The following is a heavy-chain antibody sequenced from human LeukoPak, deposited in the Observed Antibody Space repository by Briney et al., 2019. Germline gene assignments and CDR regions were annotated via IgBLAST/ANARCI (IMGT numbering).Heavy chain of an antibody. J-gene: IGHJ6*02. CDR3: AKDVLSGYQGGAYYHYGMDV. CDR2: IWHDGSKT. Sequence: TGGSLRLSCEASGFSFSSYGVHWVRQAPGKGLEWVAVIWHDGSKTYYADSVRGRFTVSRHNFKNTVHLQMNGLRVEDTALYYCAKDVLSGYQGGAYYHYGMDVWGQGTTVTVSS. D-gene: IGHD5-12*01. CDR1: GFSFSSYG. V-gene: IGHV3-33*03.